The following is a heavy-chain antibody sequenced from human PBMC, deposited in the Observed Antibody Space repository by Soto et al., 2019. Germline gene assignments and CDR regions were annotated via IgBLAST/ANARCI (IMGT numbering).Heavy chain of an antibody. CDR3: ARDKITGLFDY. Sequence: PSETLSLTCTVSGGSISSSSYVWGWIRQPPGKGLEWIGGMYHSGTTYYNPSLKSRVTISVDTSKNQFSLKLTSVTAADTAVYYCARDKITGLFDYWGQGTLVTVSS. CDR1: GGSISSSSYV. J-gene: IGHJ4*02. D-gene: IGHD2-8*02. V-gene: IGHV4-39*02. CDR2: MYHSGTT.